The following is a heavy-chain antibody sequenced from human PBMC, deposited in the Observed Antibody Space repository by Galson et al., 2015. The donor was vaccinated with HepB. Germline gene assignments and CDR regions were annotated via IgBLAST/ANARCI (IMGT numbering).Heavy chain of an antibody. CDR2: INAGNGNT. D-gene: IGHD5-12*01. V-gene: IGHV1-3*01. CDR3: ARGDSGYDSDFDY. CDR1: GYTFTSYA. Sequence: SVKVSCKASGYTFTSYAMHWVRQAPGQRLEWMGWINAGNGNTKYSQKFQGRVTITRDTSASTAYMELSSLRSEDTAVYYCARGDSGYDSDFDYWGQGTLVTVSS. J-gene: IGHJ4*02.